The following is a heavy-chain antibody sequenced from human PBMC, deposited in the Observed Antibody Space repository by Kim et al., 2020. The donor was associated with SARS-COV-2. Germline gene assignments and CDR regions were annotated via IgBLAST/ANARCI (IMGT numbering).Heavy chain of an antibody. D-gene: IGHD5-18*01. J-gene: IGHJ5*02. Sequence: SETLSLTCTVSGGSISSSSYYWGWIRQPPGKGLEWIGSIYYSGSTYYNPSLKSRVTISVDTSKNQFSLKLSSVTAADTAVYYCARDSGYSYGYRWGQGTL. CDR1: GGSISSSSYY. V-gene: IGHV4-39*07. CDR2: IYYSGST. CDR3: ARDSGYSYGYR.